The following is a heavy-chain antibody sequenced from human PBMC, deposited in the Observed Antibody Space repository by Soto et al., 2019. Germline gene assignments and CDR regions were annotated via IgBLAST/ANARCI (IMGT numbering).Heavy chain of an antibody. CDR3: ARDVRTMVRGVHHWYFDL. J-gene: IGHJ2*01. CDR1: GFTFSSYD. CDR2: VGTAADT. Sequence: EVQLVESGGGLVQPGGSLRLSCAASGFTFSSYDMHWVRQATGKGLEWVSAVGTAADTYYPGSVKGRFTISRENAKNSLYLQMNCLRAGDTAVYYCARDVRTMVRGVHHWYFDLWGRGTLVTVSS. D-gene: IGHD3-10*01. V-gene: IGHV3-13*04.